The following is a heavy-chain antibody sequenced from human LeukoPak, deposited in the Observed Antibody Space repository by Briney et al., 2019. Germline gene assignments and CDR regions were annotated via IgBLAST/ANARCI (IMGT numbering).Heavy chain of an antibody. CDR1: GYSISSGYY. Sequence: SETLSLTCTVSGYSISSGYYWGWIRQPPGKGLEWIGSIYHSGSTYYNPSLKSRVTISVDTSKNQFSLKLSSVTAADTAVYYCGSSDTRGGKFDYWGQGTLVTVSS. CDR3: GSSDTRGGKFDY. V-gene: IGHV4-38-2*02. CDR2: IYHSGST. D-gene: IGHD5-18*01. J-gene: IGHJ4*02.